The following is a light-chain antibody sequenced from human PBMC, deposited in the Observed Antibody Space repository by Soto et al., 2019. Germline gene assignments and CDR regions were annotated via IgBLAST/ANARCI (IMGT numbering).Light chain of an antibody. Sequence: QSALTQPRSVSGSPGRSVTISCTGTSSDVGGYDYVSWYQQHPGKAPKLMIYEVSNRPSGVSNRFSGSKSGNTASLTISGLQAEDEADYYCTSYTTWRWVFGGGTKLTVL. CDR2: EVS. CDR1: SSDVGGYDY. V-gene: IGLV2-14*01. CDR3: TSYTTWRWV. J-gene: IGLJ3*02.